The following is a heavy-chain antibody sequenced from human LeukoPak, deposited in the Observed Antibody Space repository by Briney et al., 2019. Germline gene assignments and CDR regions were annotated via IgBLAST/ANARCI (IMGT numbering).Heavy chain of an antibody. J-gene: IGHJ4*02. Sequence: GGSLRLPCAASGFTFSSYSMNWVRQAPGKGLEWVSYISSSSSTIYYADSVKGRFTISRDNAKNSLYLQMNSLRAEDTAVYYCARDPSGYYYDSSGYSDYWGQGTLVTVSS. D-gene: IGHD3-22*01. CDR2: ISSSSSTI. CDR3: ARDPSGYYYDSSGYSDY. V-gene: IGHV3-48*01. CDR1: GFTFSSYS.